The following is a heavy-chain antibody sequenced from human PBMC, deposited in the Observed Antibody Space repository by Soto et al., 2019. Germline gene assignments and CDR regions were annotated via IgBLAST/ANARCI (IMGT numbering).Heavy chain of an antibody. CDR1: GFSLSNYG. J-gene: IGHJ3*02. D-gene: IGHD4-17*01. CDR3: ARPRTTVVTPLDAFDI. Sequence: QAHLVECGGGVVQPGRSLRLACAASGFSLSNYGMHWVRQAPGKGLEWVALIWLDGSNENYADFVKGRVTISRDNFKNTLYLQMNSLRAEDTAVYYCARPRTTVVTPLDAFDIWGQGTMVNVSS. V-gene: IGHV3-33*01. CDR2: IWLDGSNE.